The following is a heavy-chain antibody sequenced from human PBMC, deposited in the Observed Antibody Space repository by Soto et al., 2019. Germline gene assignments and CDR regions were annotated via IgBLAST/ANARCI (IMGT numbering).Heavy chain of an antibody. V-gene: IGHV3-23*01. CDR3: EKLPHNWYLGYFDY. CDR1: GFTFSNYA. J-gene: IGHJ4*02. D-gene: IGHD1-7*01. CDR2: ISGIYGST. Sequence: GGSLRLSCAASGFTFSNYAMIWVRQAPVNGLEFVSSISGIYGSTYYADSVKGRFTISRYNSMNTLCLQMNSLGAEDTAVYYCEKLPHNWYLGYFDYWGQGSLVTVSS.